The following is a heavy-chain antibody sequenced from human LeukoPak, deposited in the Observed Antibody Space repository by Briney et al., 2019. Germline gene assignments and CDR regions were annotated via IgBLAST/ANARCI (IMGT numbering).Heavy chain of an antibody. D-gene: IGHD3-16*02. J-gene: IGHJ3*02. V-gene: IGHV3-74*03. CDR2: INSDGSTT. CDR1: GFTFSNYW. CDR3: TRDSSLPGI. Sequence: PGGSLRLSCVASGFTFSNYWMHWVRQAPGKGLVCVSYINSDGSTTTYADSVKGRFTISRDNAKNTLYLQMNSLRAEDTAVYYCTRDSSLPGIWGLGTMVTVSS.